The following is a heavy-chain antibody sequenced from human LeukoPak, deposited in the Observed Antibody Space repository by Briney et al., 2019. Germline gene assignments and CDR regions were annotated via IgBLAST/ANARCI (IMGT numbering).Heavy chain of an antibody. Sequence: GGSLRLSCAASGFTFSSYAMSWVRQAPGKGLQWVSAISGSGGNTYYADSVKGRFTISRDNSKNTLYLQMNSLSAEDTAVYYCAKDLYSSSWYYGMDVWGQGTTVTVSS. CDR1: GFTFSSYA. CDR3: AKDLYSSSWYYGMDV. J-gene: IGHJ6*02. V-gene: IGHV3-23*01. CDR2: ISGSGGNT. D-gene: IGHD6-6*01.